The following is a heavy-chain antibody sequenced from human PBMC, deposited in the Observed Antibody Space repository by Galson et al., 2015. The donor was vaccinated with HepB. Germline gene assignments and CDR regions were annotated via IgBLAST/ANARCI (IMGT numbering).Heavy chain of an antibody. Sequence: PALVKPTQTLTLTCTFSGFSPSTSGVGVGWTRQPSGKALEWLALIYWNDDKRYSPSLKSRLTITKDTSKNQVVLTMTNMDPVDTATYYCAHYVLGVVVMHAFDIWGQGTMVTVSS. CDR2: IYWNDDK. D-gene: IGHD3-22*01. CDR1: GFSPSTSGVG. CDR3: AHYVLGVVVMHAFDI. V-gene: IGHV2-5*01. J-gene: IGHJ3*02.